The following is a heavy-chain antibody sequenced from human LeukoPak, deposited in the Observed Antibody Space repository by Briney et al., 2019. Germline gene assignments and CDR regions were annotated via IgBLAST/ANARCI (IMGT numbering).Heavy chain of an antibody. CDR3: ARDTDAIYDYVWGSYRYTPPGY. D-gene: IGHD3-16*02. J-gene: IGHJ4*02. V-gene: IGHV3-21*01. Sequence: GRSLRLSCAASGFTFSSYSMNWVRQAPGKGLEWVSSISSSSSYIYYADSVKGRFTISRDNAKNSLYLQMNSLRAEDTAVYYCARDTDAIYDYVWGSYRYTPPGYWGQGTLVTVSS. CDR2: ISSSSSYI. CDR1: GFTFSSYS.